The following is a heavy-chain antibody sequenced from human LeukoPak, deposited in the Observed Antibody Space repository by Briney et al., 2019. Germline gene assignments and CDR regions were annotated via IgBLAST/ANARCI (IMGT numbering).Heavy chain of an antibody. CDR1: GGSISSYY. J-gene: IGHJ4*02. CDR2: IYYSGST. CDR3: ARARTLSSSWYYYFDY. V-gene: IGHV4-59*01. D-gene: IGHD6-13*01. Sequence: SETPSLTCTVSGGSISSYYWSWIRQPPGKGLEWIGYIYYSGSTNYNPSLKSRVTISVDTSKNQFSLKLSSVTAADTAVYYCARARTLSSSWYYYFDYWGQGTLVTVSS.